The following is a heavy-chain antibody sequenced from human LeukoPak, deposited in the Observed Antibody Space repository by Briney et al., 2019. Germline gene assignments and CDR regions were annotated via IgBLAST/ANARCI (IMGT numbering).Heavy chain of an antibody. Sequence: PGGSMRLSCAASGFTFSSYGMHWDRQAPGKGLEWVAVISYDGSNKYYADSVKGRFTISRDNSKNTLYLQMNSLRAEDTAVYYCGKSIAVAGDDAFDIWGQGTMVTVSS. CDR2: ISYDGSNK. CDR1: GFTFSSYG. V-gene: IGHV3-30*18. J-gene: IGHJ3*02. CDR3: GKSIAVAGDDAFDI. D-gene: IGHD6-19*01.